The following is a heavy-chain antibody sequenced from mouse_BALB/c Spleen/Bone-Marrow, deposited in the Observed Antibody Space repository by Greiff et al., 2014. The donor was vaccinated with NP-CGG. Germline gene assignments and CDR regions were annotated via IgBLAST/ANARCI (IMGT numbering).Heavy chain of an antibody. J-gene: IGHJ1*01. Sequence: QVQLKESGTGLGAPSQSLSITFTVSGVSLNSHGVHWGRQPPGKGLEWLGVIWAGGSTNYNSALMSRLSISKDNSKSQVFLKMNSLQTDDTAMYYCARVYLWYFDVWGAGTTVTVSS. CDR2: IWAGGST. CDR1: GVSLNSHG. V-gene: IGHV2-9*02. CDR3: ARVYLWYFDV. D-gene: IGHD2-3*01.